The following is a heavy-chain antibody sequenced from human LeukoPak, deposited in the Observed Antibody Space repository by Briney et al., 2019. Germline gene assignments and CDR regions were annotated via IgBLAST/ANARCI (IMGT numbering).Heavy chain of an antibody. CDR1: GHTFTSYG. CDR3: ATGTRGSGSYDPGFDY. CDR2: ISAYNGNT. Sequence: GASVKVSCKASGHTFTSYGISWVRQAPGQGLEWMGWISAYNGNTNYAQKLQGRVTMTTDTSTSTAYMELRSLRSDDTAVYYCATGTRGSGSYDPGFDYWGQGTLVTVSS. D-gene: IGHD3-10*01. V-gene: IGHV1-18*01. J-gene: IGHJ4*02.